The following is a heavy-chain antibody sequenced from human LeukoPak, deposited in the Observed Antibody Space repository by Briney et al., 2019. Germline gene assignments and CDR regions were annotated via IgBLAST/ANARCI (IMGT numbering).Heavy chain of an antibody. J-gene: IGHJ6*03. CDR2: IYYSGST. V-gene: IGHV4-59*01. Sequence: SETLSLTCSVSGDSITGYYWGWIRQPPGKGLEWIGYIYYSGSTNYNPSLKSRVTISVHTSKNQFSLKLRSVTAADTAVYYCARETSQKGAHYMDVWGKGTTVTISS. CDR1: GDSITGYY. D-gene: IGHD3-16*01. CDR3: ARETSQKGAHYMDV.